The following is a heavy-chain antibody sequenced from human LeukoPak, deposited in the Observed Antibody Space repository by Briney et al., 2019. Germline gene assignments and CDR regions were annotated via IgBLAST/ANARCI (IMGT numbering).Heavy chain of an antibody. CDR1: GFTFTSSA. CDR2: IVVGSGNT. CDR3: ARDHHHRHYDDQARDTFDI. V-gene: IGHV1-58*02. J-gene: IGHJ3*02. Sequence: SVKVSCKASGFTFTSSAMQWVRQARGQRLEWIGWIVVGSGNTNYAQKFQERVTITRDMSTSTAYMELSSLRSEDTAVYYCARDHHHRHYDDQARDTFDIWGQGTMVTVSS. D-gene: IGHD3-22*01.